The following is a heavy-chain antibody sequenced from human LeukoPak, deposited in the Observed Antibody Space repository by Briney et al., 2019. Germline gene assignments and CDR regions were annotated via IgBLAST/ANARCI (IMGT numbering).Heavy chain of an antibody. CDR3: AREKVGTVANFDS. D-gene: IGHD6-19*01. V-gene: IGHV3-11*01. CDR2: IDNSGSTI. CDR1: TFTFNDDY. J-gene: IGHJ4*02. Sequence: PGGSLRLSCVASTFTFNDDYMSWIRRAPGKGLEWISYIDNSGSTIYDADSVKGRFRVSRDNAKNSIYLQMNSLRVEDSAVYYCAREKVGTVANFDSWGQGTLVIVSS.